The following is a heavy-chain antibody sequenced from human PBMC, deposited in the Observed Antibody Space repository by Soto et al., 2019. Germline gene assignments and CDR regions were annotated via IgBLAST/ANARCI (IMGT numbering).Heavy chain of an antibody. J-gene: IGHJ6*03. Sequence: ASVKVSCKVSGYTLTELSMHWVRQAPGKGLEWMGGFDPEDGETIYAQKFQGRVTMTEDTSTDTAYMELSSLRSEDTAVYYCETLGGSVAATYRDYYYMDVWGKGTTVTVSS. V-gene: IGHV1-24*01. CDR2: FDPEDGET. D-gene: IGHD2-15*01. CDR1: GYTLTELS. CDR3: ETLGGSVAATYRDYYYMDV.